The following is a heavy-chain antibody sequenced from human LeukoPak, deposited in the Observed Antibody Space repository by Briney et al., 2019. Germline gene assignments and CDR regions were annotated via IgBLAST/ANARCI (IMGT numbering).Heavy chain of an antibody. J-gene: IGHJ3*02. Sequence: SETLSLTCTVSGGSISGYYWSWIRQPPGKGLEWTGYISYSGSTNYNPSLKSRVTISVDTSNNQFSLKLTSVTAADTAVYYCASQGGSYAYVFDIWGQGTMVTVSS. CDR1: GGSISGYY. CDR2: ISYSGST. D-gene: IGHD1-26*01. CDR3: ASQGGSYAYVFDI. V-gene: IGHV4-59*01.